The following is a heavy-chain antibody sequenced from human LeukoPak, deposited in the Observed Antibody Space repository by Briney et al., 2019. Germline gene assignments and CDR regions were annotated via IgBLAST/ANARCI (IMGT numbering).Heavy chain of an antibody. CDR3: AKGLGPLVRGVVPRTYYMDV. J-gene: IGHJ6*03. Sequence: GGSLRLSCVGSGFTFSSYGIHWVRQLPGKGPEWVAIISYDGSSEFYADSVKGRFKISRDNSKNTVNLQMNSLGVEDTAVYYCAKGLGPLVRGVVPRTYYMDVWGRGTTVTISS. CDR1: GFTFSSYG. CDR2: ISYDGSSE. V-gene: IGHV3-30*18. D-gene: IGHD3-10*01.